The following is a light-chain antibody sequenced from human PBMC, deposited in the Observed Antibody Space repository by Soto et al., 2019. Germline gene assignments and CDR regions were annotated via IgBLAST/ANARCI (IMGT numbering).Light chain of an antibody. CDR3: QQYGSSPKT. V-gene: IGKV3-20*01. J-gene: IGKJ1*01. Sequence: ENLLTQSPGTLSLSPGERVTLSCRASQSVSSSLAWYQQRPGQAPRLLIYGASSRATGIPDRFSGSGSGTDFTLTISRLEPEDFAVYYCQQYGSSPKTFGQGTKVDIK. CDR1: QSVSSS. CDR2: GAS.